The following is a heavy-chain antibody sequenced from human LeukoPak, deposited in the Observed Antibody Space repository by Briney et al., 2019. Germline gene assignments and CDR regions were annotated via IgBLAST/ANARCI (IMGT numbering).Heavy chain of an antibody. J-gene: IGHJ5*02. CDR1: GYTFTSYG. CDR3: ARDPMVTPRRYNWFDP. D-gene: IGHD2-21*02. Sequence: ASVKVSCKASGYTFTSYGISWVRQAPGQGLEWIGWISAYNGNTNYAQKLQGRVTMTTDTSTSTAYMELRSLRSDDTAVYYCARDPMVTPRRYNWFDPWGQGTLVTVSS. V-gene: IGHV1-18*01. CDR2: ISAYNGNT.